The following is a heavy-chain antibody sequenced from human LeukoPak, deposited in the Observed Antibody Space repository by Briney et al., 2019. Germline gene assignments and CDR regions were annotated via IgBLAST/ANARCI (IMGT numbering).Heavy chain of an antibody. CDR3: GRRYVDYGTIDY. CDR2: INGDGSIT. Sequence: PGGSLRLSCTASGFTFSRHWMYWVRQAPGKGLVWVSRINGDGSITTYADSVKGRFTISRDNANNTLYLGMNSLRAEDTAVYYCGRRYVDYGTIDYWGQGTLVTVSS. J-gene: IGHJ4*02. D-gene: IGHD4-17*01. V-gene: IGHV3-74*01. CDR1: GFTFSRHW.